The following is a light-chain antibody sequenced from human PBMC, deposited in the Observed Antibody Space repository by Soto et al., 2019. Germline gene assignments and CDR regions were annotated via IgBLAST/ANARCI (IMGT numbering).Light chain of an antibody. CDR3: QKYGCSVT. CDR1: QSVSSVY. V-gene: IGKV3-20*01. CDR2: GPA. Sequence: EIVLTQSPGTLSLSPGERATLSCRASQSVSSVYLAWYQQKPGQAPRLLIYGPATRATGIPDRFSASGSGTDFTLTISRLEPEDFAVYYCQKYGCSVTFGGGTKVEIK. J-gene: IGKJ4*01.